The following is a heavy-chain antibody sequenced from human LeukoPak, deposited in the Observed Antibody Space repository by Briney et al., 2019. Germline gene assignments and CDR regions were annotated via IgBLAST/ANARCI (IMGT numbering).Heavy chain of an antibody. J-gene: IGHJ5*02. Sequence: ASVKASCKASGYTFTGYYMHWVRQAPGQGLEWMGWINPNSGGTNYAQKFQGRVTMTRDTSISTAYMELSRLRSDDTAVYYCARDGDSSGWQYNWFDPWGQGTLVTVSS. V-gene: IGHV1-2*02. CDR2: INPNSGGT. D-gene: IGHD6-19*01. CDR1: GYTFTGYY. CDR3: ARDGDSSGWQYNWFDP.